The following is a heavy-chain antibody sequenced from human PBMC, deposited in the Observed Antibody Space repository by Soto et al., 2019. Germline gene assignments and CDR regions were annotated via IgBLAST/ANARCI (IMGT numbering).Heavy chain of an antibody. Sequence: EVQLVESGGGLVQPGGSLRLSCAASGFTFSSHWMSWVRQAPGKGLEWVANVNLDGSEKYYVDSVKGRFTISRDNAKNSLYLQMNSLRAEETAVYYCARDYYFRSGSVDYWGQGTLVTVSS. CDR1: GFTFSSHW. CDR2: VNLDGSEK. CDR3: ARDYYFRSGSVDY. V-gene: IGHV3-7*01. J-gene: IGHJ4*02. D-gene: IGHD3-10*01.